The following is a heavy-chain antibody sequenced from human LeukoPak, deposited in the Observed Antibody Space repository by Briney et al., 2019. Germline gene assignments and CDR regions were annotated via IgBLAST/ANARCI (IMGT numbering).Heavy chain of an antibody. V-gene: IGHV4-39*01. D-gene: IGHD4/OR15-4a*01. CDR3: ARPLNSYYYMDV. Sequence: PSETLSLTCTVSGGSINNGPYCWAWIRQPPGKGLEWIASSYYSGSTYYNPSLVSRVTISVDTSKNQLSLKLSSVTAADAAVYFCARPLNSYYYMDVWGEGTTVIVSS. J-gene: IGHJ6*03. CDR1: GGSINNGPYC. CDR2: SYYSGST.